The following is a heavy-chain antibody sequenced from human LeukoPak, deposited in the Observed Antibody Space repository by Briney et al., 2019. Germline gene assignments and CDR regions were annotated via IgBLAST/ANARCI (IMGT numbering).Heavy chain of an antibody. V-gene: IGHV4-30-4*01. D-gene: IGHD2-21*02. Sequence: PSQTLSLTCTVSDGSISSGDSISCGDYYWSWIRQPPGQGLEWIAYISYRGNTYYNPSLRSRVTMSIDTSKNQFSLKLSSVAAADTAVYYCARYCGRDRFHDYWGQGTLVTVSS. J-gene: IGHJ4*02. CDR3: ARYCGRDRFHDY. CDR2: ISYRGNT. CDR1: DGSISSGDSISCGDYY.